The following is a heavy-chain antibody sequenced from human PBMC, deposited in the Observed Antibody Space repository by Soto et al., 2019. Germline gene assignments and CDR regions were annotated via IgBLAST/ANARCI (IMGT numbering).Heavy chain of an antibody. V-gene: IGHV3-30*18. Sequence: GGSLRLSCAASGFTFSSYGMHWVRQAPGKGLEWVAVISYDGSNKYYADSVKGRFTISRDNSKNTLYLQMNSLRAEDTAVYYRAKAWYYYDSGYFDYWGQGTLVTVSS. CDR1: GFTFSSYG. CDR2: ISYDGSNK. D-gene: IGHD3-10*01. CDR3: AKAWYYYDSGYFDY. J-gene: IGHJ4*02.